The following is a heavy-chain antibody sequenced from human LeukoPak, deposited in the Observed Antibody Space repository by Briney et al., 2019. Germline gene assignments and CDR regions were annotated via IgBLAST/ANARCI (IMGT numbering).Heavy chain of an antibody. J-gene: IGHJ4*02. V-gene: IGHV4-4*07. CDR1: DDSITMYY. D-gene: IGHD3-22*01. CDR3: ARDSYYYDSSGYSPPFDY. Sequence: SETLSLTCTVSDDSITMYYWSWIRQPAGKGLEWIGRIYTSGSTNYNPSLKSRVTMSVDTSKNQFSLKLSSVTAADTAVYYCARDSYYYDSSGYSPPFDYWGQGTLVTVSS. CDR2: IYTSGST.